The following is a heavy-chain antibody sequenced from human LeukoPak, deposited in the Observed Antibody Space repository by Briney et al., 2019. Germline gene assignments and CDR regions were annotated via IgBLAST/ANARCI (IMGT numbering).Heavy chain of an antibody. Sequence: GGSLRLSCAASGFTFSAYAMSWVRQAPGKGLEWVSAISGSGDTTYYADSVKGRFTISRDNSKNTLYLRMNSLRAEDTAVYYCAKGTMVRGDRDYWGQGTLVTVSS. V-gene: IGHV3-23*01. CDR3: AKGTMVRGDRDY. CDR1: GFTFSAYA. J-gene: IGHJ4*02. CDR2: ISGSGDTT. D-gene: IGHD3-10*01.